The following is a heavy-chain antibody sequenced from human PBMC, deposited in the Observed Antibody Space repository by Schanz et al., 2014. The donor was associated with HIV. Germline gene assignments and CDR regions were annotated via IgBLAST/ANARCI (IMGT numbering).Heavy chain of an antibody. J-gene: IGHJ4*02. CDR3: VRGVIYYDSGSYYNYFDY. D-gene: IGHD3-10*01. CDR2: IIPTSGTA. V-gene: IGHV1-69*06. Sequence: QVQMVQSGAEVQKPGSSVRVSCTASGETFSNYVISWVRQAPGHGLEWMGGIIPTSGTANYAQKFQGRVTMTADKSTSAAYMELSSLRSEDTAVYYCVRGVIYYDSGSYYNYFDYWGQGTLVTVSS. CDR1: GETFSNYV.